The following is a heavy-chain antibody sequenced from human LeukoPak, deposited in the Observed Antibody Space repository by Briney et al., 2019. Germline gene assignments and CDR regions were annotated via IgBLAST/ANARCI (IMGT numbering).Heavy chain of an antibody. J-gene: IGHJ4*02. V-gene: IGHV4-34*01. Sequence: SETLSLTCAVYGGSFSGYYWSWIRQPPGKGLEWIGEINRSGSTYYNPSLKSRVTISVDTSKNQFSLKLSSVTAADTAVYYCARQNRRYYFDYWGQGTLVTVSS. CDR3: ARQNRRYYFDY. CDR2: INRSGST. D-gene: IGHD2/OR15-2a*01. CDR1: GGSFSGYY.